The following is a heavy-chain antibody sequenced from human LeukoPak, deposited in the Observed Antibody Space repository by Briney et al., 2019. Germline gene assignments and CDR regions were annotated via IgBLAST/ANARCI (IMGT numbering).Heavy chain of an antibody. Sequence: PGRSLRLSCAASGFTFDDYAMHWVRQAPGKGLEWVSGISWNSGSIGYADSVKGRFTISRDNAKNSLYLQMDSLRAEDTAVYYCATDRSRFCSSTTCRLFDYWGQGTVVTVSS. CDR3: ATDRSRFCSSTTCRLFDY. V-gene: IGHV3-9*01. CDR1: GFTFDDYA. J-gene: IGHJ4*02. D-gene: IGHD2-2*01. CDR2: ISWNSGSI.